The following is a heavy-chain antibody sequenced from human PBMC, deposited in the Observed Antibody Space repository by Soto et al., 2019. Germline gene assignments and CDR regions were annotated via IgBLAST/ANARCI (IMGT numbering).Heavy chain of an antibody. CDR1: GGSFSGYY. Sequence: ETLSLTCAVYGGSFSGYYWSWIRQTPGQGLEWIGEINHSGSTNYNPSLKSRVTISVDTSKNQFSLKLSSVTAADTAVYYCARLVSPIPYYYYYYMDVWGKGTTVTVSS. D-gene: IGHD1-26*01. CDR3: ARLVSPIPYYYYYYMDV. V-gene: IGHV4-34*01. CDR2: INHSGST. J-gene: IGHJ6*03.